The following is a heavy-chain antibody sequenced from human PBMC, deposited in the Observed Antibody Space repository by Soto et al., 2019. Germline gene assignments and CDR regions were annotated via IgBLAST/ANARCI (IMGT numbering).Heavy chain of an antibody. Sequence: SQTLSLTCAVYGGSFSDFYWTWIRQLPGKGLEWIGEINHSGSTNYNPSLKSRVAISVDTSKNQFSLNLRSVTAADTAVYYCGPRGAVADPRGYWGQGTLVTVSS. J-gene: IGHJ4*02. CDR2: INHSGST. D-gene: IGHD6-19*01. CDR1: GGSFSDFY. CDR3: GPRGAVADPRGY. V-gene: IGHV4-34*01.